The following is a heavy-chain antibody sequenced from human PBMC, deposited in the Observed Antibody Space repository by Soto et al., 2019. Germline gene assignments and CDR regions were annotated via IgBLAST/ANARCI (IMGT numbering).Heavy chain of an antibody. J-gene: IGHJ6*03. Sequence: QSQTLSLTCAISGDSVSSNSAAWNWIRQSPSRGLEWLGRTYYRSKWYNDYAVSVKSRITINPDTSKNQFSLQLNSVTPEDTAVYYCARDHPITGDYYYYYMDVWGKGTTVTVSS. CDR2: TYYRSKWYN. D-gene: IGHD1-20*01. CDR3: ARDHPITGDYYYYYMDV. CDR1: GDSVSSNSAA. V-gene: IGHV6-1*01.